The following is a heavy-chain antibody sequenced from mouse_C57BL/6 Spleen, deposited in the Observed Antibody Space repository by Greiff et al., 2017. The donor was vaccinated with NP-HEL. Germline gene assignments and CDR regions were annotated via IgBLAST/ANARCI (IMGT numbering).Heavy chain of an antibody. V-gene: IGHV1-82*01. D-gene: IGHD2-2*01. CDR2: IYPGDGDT. Sequence: QVQLQQSGPELVKPGASVKISCKASGYAFSSSWMNWVKQRPGKGLEWIGRIYPGDGDTNYNGKFEGKATLTADKSSSTAYMQLSSLTSEDSAVYFCARSLVFDYWGQGTTLTVSS. J-gene: IGHJ2*01. CDR3: ARSLVFDY. CDR1: GYAFSSSW.